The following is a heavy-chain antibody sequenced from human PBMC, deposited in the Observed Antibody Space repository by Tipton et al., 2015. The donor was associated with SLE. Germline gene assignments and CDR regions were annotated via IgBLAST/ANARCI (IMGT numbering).Heavy chain of an antibody. D-gene: IGHD6-13*01. CDR2: IFYSGSP. V-gene: IGHV4-39*01. Sequence: TLSLTCTVSNGSISSSNYYWGWIRQPPGKGLEWIGSIFYSGSPYYNPSLKSRVTMSVDTSKNQFSLNLNSVTAADTAVYYCARHARWFSSSWSHFDYWGQGTLVTVSS. CDR3: ARHARWFSSSWSHFDY. J-gene: IGHJ4*02. CDR1: NGSISSSNYY.